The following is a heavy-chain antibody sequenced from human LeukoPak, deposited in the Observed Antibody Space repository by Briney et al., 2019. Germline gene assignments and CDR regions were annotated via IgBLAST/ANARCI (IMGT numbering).Heavy chain of an antibody. V-gene: IGHV4-59*12. CDR3: ARGSSLQRWLQYNARGFDI. CDR1: GGSISSYY. D-gene: IGHD5-24*01. CDR2: IYYSGST. Sequence: PSETLSLTCTVSGGSISSYYWSWIRQPPGKGLEWIGYIYYSGSTNYNPSLKSRVTISVDTSKNQFSLKLSSVTAADTAVYYCARGSSLQRWLQYNARGFDIWGQGTMVTVSS. J-gene: IGHJ3*02.